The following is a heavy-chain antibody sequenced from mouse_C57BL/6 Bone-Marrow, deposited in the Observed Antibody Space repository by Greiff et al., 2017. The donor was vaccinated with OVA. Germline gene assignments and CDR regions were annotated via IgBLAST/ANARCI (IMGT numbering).Heavy chain of an antibody. V-gene: IGHV1-82*01. CDR1: GYAFSSSW. D-gene: IGHD1-1*01. J-gene: IGHJ1*03. CDR3: ARLCYYGTSSRGYFDV. Sequence: VQLQQSGPELVKPGASVKISCKASGYAFSSSWMNWVKQRPGKGLEWIGRLYPGDGDTNYNGKFKGKATLTADKSSSTAYMQLIGLTSEDSSVYFCARLCYYGTSSRGYFDVWGTGTTVTVSS. CDR2: LYPGDGDT.